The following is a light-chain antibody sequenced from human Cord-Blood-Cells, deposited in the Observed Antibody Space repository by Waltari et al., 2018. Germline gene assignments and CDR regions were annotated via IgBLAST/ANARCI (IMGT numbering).Light chain of an antibody. Sequence: QSALTQPASVSGSPGQSITISSTGTSSDVGGYNYVAWYQQHPGKAPKLMIYHVSNRPSGVSNRFSGSKSGNTASLTISGLQAEDEADYYCSSYTSSSTLVFGGGTKLTVL. CDR1: SSDVGGYNY. J-gene: IGLJ3*02. V-gene: IGLV2-14*03. CDR2: HVS. CDR3: SSYTSSSTLV.